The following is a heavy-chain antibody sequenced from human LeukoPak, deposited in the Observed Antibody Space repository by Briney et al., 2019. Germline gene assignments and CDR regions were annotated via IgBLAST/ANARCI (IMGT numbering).Heavy chain of an antibody. Sequence: PVGCLRLSCAASGFTFSSYGMHWVRQAPGKGLEWVACIGYDGSDKYYADSVKGRFTISRDNSKNTLYLQMNNLRAEDTAVYYCAVPYYYDSSGYHDAFDIWGQGTMVTVSS. V-gene: IGHV3-30*02. D-gene: IGHD3-22*01. J-gene: IGHJ3*02. CDR3: AVPYYYDSSGYHDAFDI. CDR2: IGYDGSDK. CDR1: GFTFSSYG.